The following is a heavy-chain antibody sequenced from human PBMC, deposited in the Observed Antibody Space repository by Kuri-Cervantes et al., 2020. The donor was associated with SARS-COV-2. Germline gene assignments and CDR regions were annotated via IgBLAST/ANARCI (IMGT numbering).Heavy chain of an antibody. D-gene: IGHD6-25*01. CDR3: AKDQDGGYSSGWHDY. J-gene: IGHJ4*02. CDR1: GFTFSSYW. V-gene: IGHV3-7*01. Sequence: GESLKISCAASGFTFSSYWMSWVRQAPGKGLEWVANIKQDGSEKYYVDSVKGRFTISRDNSKNTLYLQMNSLRAEDTAVYYCAKDQDGGYSSGWHDYWGQGTLVTVSS. CDR2: IKQDGSEK.